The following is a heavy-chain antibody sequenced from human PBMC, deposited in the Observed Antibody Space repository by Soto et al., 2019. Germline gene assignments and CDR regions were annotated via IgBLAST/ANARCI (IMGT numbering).Heavy chain of an antibody. J-gene: IGHJ4*02. CDR1: GGTFSSYA. D-gene: IGHD4-17*01. V-gene: IGHV1-69*13. Sequence: ASVKVSCKASGGTFSSYAISWVRQAPGQGLEWMGGIIPIFGTANYAQKFQGRVTITADESTSTAYMELSSLRSEDTAVYYCARDASTVTTERKLYYFDYWGQGTLVTVSS. CDR3: ARDASTVTTERKLYYFDY. CDR2: IIPIFGTA.